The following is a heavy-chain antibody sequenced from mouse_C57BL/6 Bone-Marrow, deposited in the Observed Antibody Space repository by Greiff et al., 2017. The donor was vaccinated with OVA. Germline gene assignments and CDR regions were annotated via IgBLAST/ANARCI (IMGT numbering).Heavy chain of an antibody. Sequence: QVQLQQPGAELVKPGASVKLSCKASGYTFTSYWMQWVKQRPGQGLEWIGELDPSDSYTNYNQKFKGKATLTVDTSSSTAYMQLSSLTSEDSAVYYCARERLYYYGSSPFAYWGQGTLVTVSA. CDR3: ARERLYYYGSSPFAY. D-gene: IGHD1-1*01. J-gene: IGHJ3*01. CDR2: LDPSDSYT. CDR1: GYTFTSYW. V-gene: IGHV1-50*01.